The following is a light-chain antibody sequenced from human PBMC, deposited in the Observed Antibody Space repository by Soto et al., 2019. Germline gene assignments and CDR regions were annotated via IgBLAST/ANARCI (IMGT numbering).Light chain of an antibody. J-gene: IGKJ2*01. CDR2: AAS. Sequence: DIQLIQSPSFLSASVGDRVTITCWASQGISSYLAWYQQKPGKAPKLLIYAASTLQSGVPSRFSGSGSGTEFTLTISSLQPEDFATYYCQQLNSYPYTFGQGTKLEIK. CDR3: QQLNSYPYT. CDR1: QGISSY. V-gene: IGKV1-9*01.